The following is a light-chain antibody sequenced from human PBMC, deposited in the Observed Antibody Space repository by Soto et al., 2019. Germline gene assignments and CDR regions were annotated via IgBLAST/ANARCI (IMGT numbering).Light chain of an antibody. CDR3: CSYAGMSTSLYV. Sequence: QSALTQPASVSGSPGQSITISCTGTSFDVGNYNLVSWYQQHPGKVPKLIIFEVTERPSGVLNRFSGSKSGNTASLTISGLQVEYEADYYCCSYAGMSTSLYVFGTGTKLTVL. V-gene: IGLV2-23*02. J-gene: IGLJ1*01. CDR1: SFDVGNYNL. CDR2: EVT.